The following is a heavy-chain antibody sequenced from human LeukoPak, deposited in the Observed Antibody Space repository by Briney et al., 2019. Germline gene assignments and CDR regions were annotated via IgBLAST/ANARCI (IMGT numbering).Heavy chain of an antibody. Sequence: GGSLRLSCAASGFTFDDYGMSWVRQAPGKGLEWVSGINWNGGSTGYADSVKGRFTISRDNAKNSLYLQMNSLRAEDTALYYCARVKRHDSSGYDYYYYYYMDVWGKGTTVTVSS. D-gene: IGHD3-22*01. J-gene: IGHJ6*03. CDR2: INWNGGST. CDR3: ARVKRHDSSGYDYYYYYYMDV. CDR1: GFTFDDYG. V-gene: IGHV3-20*04.